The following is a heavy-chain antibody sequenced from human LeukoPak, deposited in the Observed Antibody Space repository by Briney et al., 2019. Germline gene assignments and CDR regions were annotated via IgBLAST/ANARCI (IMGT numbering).Heavy chain of an antibody. Sequence: GRSLRLSCAASGFTFSSYGMHWVRHAPGKGLEWVAVISYDGSNKYYAESVKGRFTISRDNSKNTLYLQMNSLRAEDTTVYYCAKDRASSGWLKSYYYGMDVWGQGTTVTVSS. V-gene: IGHV3-30*18. CDR1: GFTFSSYG. CDR2: ISYDGSNK. D-gene: IGHD6-19*01. CDR3: AKDRASSGWLKSYYYGMDV. J-gene: IGHJ6*02.